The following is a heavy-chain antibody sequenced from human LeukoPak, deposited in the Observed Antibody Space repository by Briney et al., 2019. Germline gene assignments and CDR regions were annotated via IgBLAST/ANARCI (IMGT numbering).Heavy chain of an antibody. CDR3: ARGLQYYYGSQYYYYGMDV. CDR1: GGSISSYY. V-gene: IGHV4-59*01. Sequence: SETLSLTCTVSGGSISSYYWSWIRQPPGKGLEWIGYIYYSGSTNYNPSLKSRVTISVDTSKNQFSLKLSSVTAADTAVYYCARGLQYYYGSQYYYYGMDVWGQGTTVTVSS. D-gene: IGHD3-10*01. J-gene: IGHJ6*02. CDR2: IYYSGST.